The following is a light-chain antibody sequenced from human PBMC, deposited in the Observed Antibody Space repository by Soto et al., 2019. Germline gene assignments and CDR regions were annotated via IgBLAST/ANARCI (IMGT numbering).Light chain of an antibody. J-gene: IGKJ2*01. CDR2: AAD. CDR3: LLNYDVPYT. V-gene: IGKV1-39*01. Sequence: HLTQAPSLLSASVGDRVTITCRASPSIGSYLNWYQHKPGEAPKLLIFAADTLKSGVPSRFSGSGFNQEFTLTVTSLQPGDFATYYCLLNYDVPYTFGLGTRVEIK. CDR1: PSIGSY.